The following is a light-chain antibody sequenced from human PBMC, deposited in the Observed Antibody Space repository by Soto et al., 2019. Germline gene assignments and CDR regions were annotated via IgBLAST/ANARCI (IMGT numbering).Light chain of an antibody. CDR1: SSDVGGYNY. Sequence: QSALTQPGSVSGSPGQSITTSCTGTSSDVGGYNYVSWYQQHPGKAPKLMIYEVSNRPSGVSNRFSGSKSGNTASLTISGLQAEDEADYYCSSYTSSSTLVFGTGTKVTVL. CDR3: SSYTSSSTLV. V-gene: IGLV2-14*01. J-gene: IGLJ1*01. CDR2: EVS.